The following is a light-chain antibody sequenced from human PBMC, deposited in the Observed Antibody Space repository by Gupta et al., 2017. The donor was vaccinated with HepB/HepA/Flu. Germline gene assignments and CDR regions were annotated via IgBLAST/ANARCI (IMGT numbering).Light chain of an antibody. CDR3: SSYTSSSTRVV. J-gene: IGLJ2*01. V-gene: IGLV2-14*03. CDR1: SSDVGGYNY. Sequence: HSPLPQPASWSGSPGRSITISCTGTSSDVGGYNYVSWYQQHPGKAPKLMIYDVSNRPSGVSNRFSGSKSGNTASLTISGLQAEDEADYYCSSYTSSSTRVVFGGGPKLTVL. CDR2: DVS.